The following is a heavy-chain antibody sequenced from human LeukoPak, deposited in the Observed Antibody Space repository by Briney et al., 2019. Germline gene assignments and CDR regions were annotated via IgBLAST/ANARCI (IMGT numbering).Heavy chain of an antibody. V-gene: IGHV3-30*02. CDR2: IRYDGSNK. CDR3: AKKYSYGSDY. D-gene: IGHD5-18*01. J-gene: IGHJ4*02. Sequence: GGSLRLSCAASGFTFSSYGMHWVRQAPGKGLEWVAFIRYDGSNKYYADPVKGRFTISRDNSKNTLYLQMNSLRAEGTAVYYCAKKYSYGSDYWGQGTLVTVSS. CDR1: GFTFSSYG.